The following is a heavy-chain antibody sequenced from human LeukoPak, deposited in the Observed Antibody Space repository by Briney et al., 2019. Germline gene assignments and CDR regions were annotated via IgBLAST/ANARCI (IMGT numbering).Heavy chain of an antibody. Sequence: SETLSLTCTVSGGSISSSSYYWGWIRQPPGKGLEWIGSIYYSGSTYYNPSLKSRVTISVDTSKNQFSLKLSSVTAADTAVYYCARGGSGWYAAFDYWGQGTLVTVSS. CDR2: IYYSGST. V-gene: IGHV4-39*07. D-gene: IGHD6-19*01. CDR1: GGSISSSSYY. J-gene: IGHJ4*02. CDR3: ARGGSGWYAAFDY.